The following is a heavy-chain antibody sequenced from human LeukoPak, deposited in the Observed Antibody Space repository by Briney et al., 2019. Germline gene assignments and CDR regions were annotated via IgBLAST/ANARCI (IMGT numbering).Heavy chain of an antibody. CDR1: GGSFSGYY. J-gene: IGHJ6*03. CDR2: INHSGST. V-gene: IGHV4-34*01. D-gene: IGHD2-2*01. Sequence: SETLSLTCAVYGGSFSGYYWSWIRQPPEKGLEWIGEINHSGSTNYNPSLKSRVTISVDTSKNQFSLKLSSVTAADTAVYYCARGGGGDIVVVPAAHMDVWGKGTTVTVSS. CDR3: ARGGGGDIVVVPAAHMDV.